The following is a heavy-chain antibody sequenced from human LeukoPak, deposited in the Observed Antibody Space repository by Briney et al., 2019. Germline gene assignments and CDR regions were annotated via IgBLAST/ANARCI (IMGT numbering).Heavy chain of an antibody. V-gene: IGHV3-7*03. CDR3: AKDMSYGGYSGYDY. Sequence: WGSLRLSCAASGFTFSDYWMTWVRQAPGKGLEWVANINQPGRAEYYADSVKGRFTISKDNAKNSLYLQMNSLRAEDMALYYCAKDMSYGGYSGYDYWGQGTLVTVSS. CDR1: GFTFSDYW. D-gene: IGHD5-12*01. J-gene: IGHJ4*02. CDR2: INQPGRAE.